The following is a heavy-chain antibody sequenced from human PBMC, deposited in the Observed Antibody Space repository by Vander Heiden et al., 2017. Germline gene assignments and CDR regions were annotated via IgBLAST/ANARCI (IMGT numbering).Heavy chain of an antibody. CDR2: ISGTGGST. D-gene: IGHD3-3*01. CDR1: GYTFSTDA. J-gene: IGHJ3*01. CDR3: AKDIFAIFAFDL. V-gene: IGHV3-23*01. Sequence: EGQLLESGGGLGQPGGYMRLSCAASGYTFSTDATRWVRPDPGKGLGWVSAISGTGGSTNYTDSVKGRFTISRDNSKNTLYLQMNSLRAEDTAVYYCAKDIFAIFAFDLWGQGTMVTVSS.